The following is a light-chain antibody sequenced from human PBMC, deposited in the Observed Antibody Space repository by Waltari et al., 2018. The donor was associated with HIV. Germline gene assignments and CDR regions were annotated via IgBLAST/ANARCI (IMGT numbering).Light chain of an antibody. CDR2: GTD. Sequence: QSVLTQPPSVSGAPGRWVTIACPGGGSKLGAGYDAHWYQQLPGTAPTLLTHGTDTRPSWIPDRFSGAKSGTSASLAITGLQAEDEAEYFCQSYDSSLSGWVVFGGGTKVTVL. V-gene: IGLV1-40*01. CDR3: QSYDSSLSGWVV. J-gene: IGLJ2*01. CDR1: GSKLGAGYD.